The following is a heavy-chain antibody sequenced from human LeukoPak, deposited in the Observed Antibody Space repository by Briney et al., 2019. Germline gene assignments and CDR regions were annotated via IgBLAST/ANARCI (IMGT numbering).Heavy chain of an antibody. D-gene: IGHD4-23*01. CDR3: ARDNSVEDTAWWFDP. CDR2: INPSGGST. CDR1: VYTFTSYY. Sequence: ASVKVSCKASVYTFTSYYMHWVRQAPGQGVEWMGIINPSGGSTSYAQKFQGRVTMTRDMSTSTDYMELSSLRSEDTAVYYCARDNSVEDTAWWFDPWGQETLVTVSS. V-gene: IGHV1-46*01. J-gene: IGHJ5*02.